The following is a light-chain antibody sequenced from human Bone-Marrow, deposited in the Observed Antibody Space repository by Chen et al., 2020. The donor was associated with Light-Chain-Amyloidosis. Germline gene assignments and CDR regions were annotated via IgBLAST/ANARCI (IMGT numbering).Light chain of an antibody. Sequence: SYVLTQPSSVSVAPGQTATIACGGNNIGSTSVHWYQQTPGQAPLPVVYDDRNRPSGIPARMSGANSGNTATLTISRVEAGDEADSFCQVWDRSSDRPVFGGGTKLTVL. CDR3: QVWDRSSDRPV. J-gene: IGLJ3*02. CDR1: NIGSTS. V-gene: IGLV3-21*02. CDR2: DDR.